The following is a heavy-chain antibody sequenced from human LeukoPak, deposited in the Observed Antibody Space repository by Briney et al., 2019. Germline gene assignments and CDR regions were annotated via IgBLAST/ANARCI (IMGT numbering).Heavy chain of an antibody. CDR3: AKDRTGYYDTSPDFDY. Sequence: GGSLRLSCAGSGFTFSEYWMSWVRQAPGKGLEWVSVISGSGITTYYADSVKGRFTISRDNSKNTLYLQMDSLRAEDTAVYYCAKDRTGYYDTSPDFDYWGQGTLVTVSS. V-gene: IGHV3-23*01. D-gene: IGHD3/OR15-3a*01. J-gene: IGHJ4*02. CDR2: ISGSGITT. CDR1: GFTFSEYW.